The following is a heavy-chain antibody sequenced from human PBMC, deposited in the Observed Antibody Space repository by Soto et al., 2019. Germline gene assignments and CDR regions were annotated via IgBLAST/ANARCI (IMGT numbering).Heavy chain of an antibody. CDR1: EFTVSNNY. V-gene: IGHV3-66*01. D-gene: IGHD2-15*01. Sequence: PGGSLRLSCTASEFTVSNNYMTWVRQAPGKGLEWVSVIYSGGNTYYADSVQGRFTISRDNYYTLYLEMNSLRAEDTAIYYCCKSPEVAVWGKGTTVTVAS. J-gene: IGHJ6*04. CDR2: IYSGGNT. CDR3: CKSPEVAV.